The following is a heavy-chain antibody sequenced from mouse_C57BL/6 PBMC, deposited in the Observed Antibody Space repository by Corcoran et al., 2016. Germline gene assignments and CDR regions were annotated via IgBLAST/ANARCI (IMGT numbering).Heavy chain of an antibody. CDR1: GYTFTDYN. V-gene: IGHV1-18*01. CDR3: ARADDPYGGPNFDY. D-gene: IGHD1-2*01. CDR2: INPNNGGT. J-gene: IGHJ2*01. Sequence: EVQLQQSGPELVKPGASVKIPCKASGYTFTDYNMDWVKQSHGKSLEWIGDINPNNGGTIYNQKFKGKATLTVDKSSSTAYMELRSLTSEDTAVYYCARADDPYGGPNFDYWGQGTTLTVSS.